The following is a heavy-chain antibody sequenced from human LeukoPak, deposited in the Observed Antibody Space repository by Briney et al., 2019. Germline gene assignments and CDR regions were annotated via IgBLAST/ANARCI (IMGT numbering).Heavy chain of an antibody. D-gene: IGHD2-2*01. CDR2: INSDGSTR. V-gene: IGHV3-74*03. CDR1: GFTFSNYW. J-gene: IGHJ4*02. CDR3: AKDSCSTTCLLDY. Sequence: PGGSLRLSCAASGFTFSNYWMHWVRQAPGKGLVWVSRINSDGSTRKYADSVKGRFTISRDNAKNTLYLQMNSLRAEDTAVYFCAKDSCSTTCLLDYWGQGTLVTVSS.